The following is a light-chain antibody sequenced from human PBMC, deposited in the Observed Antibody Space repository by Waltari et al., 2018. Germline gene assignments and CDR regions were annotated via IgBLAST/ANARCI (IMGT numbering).Light chain of an antibody. CDR2: ASS. CDR1: QSVSNN. CDR3: QQYNNWPPWT. J-gene: IGKJ1*01. V-gene: IGKV3-15*01. Sequence: EIVMTQPPSTLSVSPGERATLSCRASQSVSNNLAWYQQKPGQAPRLLIYASSTRATSIPARISGSGSGAEFALTNSSLQSEDFAGYYCQQYNNWPPWTFGQGTKVEIK.